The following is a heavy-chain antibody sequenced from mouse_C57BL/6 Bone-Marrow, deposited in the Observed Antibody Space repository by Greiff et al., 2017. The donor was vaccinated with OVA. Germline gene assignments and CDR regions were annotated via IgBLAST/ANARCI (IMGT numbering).Heavy chain of an antibody. D-gene: IGHD1-1*01. J-gene: IGHJ2*01. V-gene: IGHV1-26*01. CDR2: INPNNGGT. CDR3: AKSSSSIFDY. Sequence: VQLQQSGPELVKPGASVKISCKASGYTFTDYYMNWVKQSHGKSLEWIGDINPNNGGTSYNQKFKGKATLTVDKSSSTAYMELRSLTSEDSAVYYCAKSSSSIFDYWGQGTTLTVSS. CDR1: GYTFTDYY.